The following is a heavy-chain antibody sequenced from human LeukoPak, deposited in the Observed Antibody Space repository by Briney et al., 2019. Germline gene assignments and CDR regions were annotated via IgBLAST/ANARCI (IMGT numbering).Heavy chain of an antibody. CDR2: ISYDGSNK. CDR1: GFTFSSHG. Sequence: GGSLRLSCAASGFTFSSHGMHWVRQAPGKGLEWVALISYDGSNKYYADSVKGRFTISRDNSKNTLYLQMNSLRAEDTAVYYCAKGGSGWYLGDYWGQGTLITVSS. V-gene: IGHV3-30*18. D-gene: IGHD6-19*01. CDR3: AKGGSGWYLGDY. J-gene: IGHJ4*02.